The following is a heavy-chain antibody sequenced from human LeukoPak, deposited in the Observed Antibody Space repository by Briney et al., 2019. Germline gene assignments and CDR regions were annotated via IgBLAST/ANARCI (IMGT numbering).Heavy chain of an antibody. J-gene: IGHJ4*02. V-gene: IGHV3-53*01. D-gene: IGHD5-18*01. CDR3: ARVEGGYSYGYYFDY. CDR1: GFTVSSNY. CDR2: IYSGGST. Sequence: TGGSLRLSCAASGFTVSSNYMSWVRQAPGKGLEWVSVIYSGGSTYYADSVKGRFTISRDNSKNTLYLLMNSLRAEDTAVYYCARVEGGYSYGYYFDYWGQGTLVTVSS.